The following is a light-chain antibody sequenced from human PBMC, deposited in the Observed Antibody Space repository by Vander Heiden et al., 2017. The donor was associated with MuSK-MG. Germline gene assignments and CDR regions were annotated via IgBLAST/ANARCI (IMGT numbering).Light chain of an antibody. Sequence: QAVVTQEPSLTVSPGGTVTLTCGSSTGVVTSGHYPYWLQQKPGQAPRTLSYDTNNTPSSTPARFSGSLFGGNAALTLSGAQAEDESYYYCSLSYSVPWVFGGGTKLTVL. CDR3: SLSYSVPWV. J-gene: IGLJ2*01. V-gene: IGLV7-46*01. CDR2: DTN. CDR1: TGVVTSGHY.